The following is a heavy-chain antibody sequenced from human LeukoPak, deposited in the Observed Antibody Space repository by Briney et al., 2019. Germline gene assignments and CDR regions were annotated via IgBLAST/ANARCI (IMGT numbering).Heavy chain of an antibody. CDR2: IYYSGST. CDR3: ARAQVGIVGATEFAY. CDR1: GGXISSYY. J-gene: IGHJ4*02. Sequence: PSETQSLTCTVSGGXISSYYCTWIRQPPGKGLEWIGYIYYSGSTKYNPSLKSRVTISVDSSKNHFSLKLSSVTAADTAVYYCARAQVGIVGATEFAYWGQGTLVTVSS. D-gene: IGHD1-26*01. V-gene: IGHV4-59*08.